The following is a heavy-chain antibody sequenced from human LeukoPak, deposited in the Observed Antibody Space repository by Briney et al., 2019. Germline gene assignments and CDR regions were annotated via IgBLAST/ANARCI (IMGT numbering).Heavy chain of an antibody. CDR3: ARDYMGARAPPWFDP. CDR1: GGTFSSYA. Sequence: GSSVKVSCKASGGTFSSYAISWVRQAPGQGLEWMGWISAYNGNTNYAQKLQGRVTMTTDTSTSTAYMELRSLRSDDTAVYYCARDYMGARAPPWFDPWGQGTLVTVSS. J-gene: IGHJ5*02. D-gene: IGHD1-26*01. V-gene: IGHV1-18*01. CDR2: ISAYNGNT.